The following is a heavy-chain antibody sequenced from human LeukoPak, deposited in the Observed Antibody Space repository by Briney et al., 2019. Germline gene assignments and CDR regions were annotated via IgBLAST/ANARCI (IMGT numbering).Heavy chain of an antibody. V-gene: IGHV1-2*04. J-gene: IGHJ6*02. Sequence: ASVKVSCKASGYTFTGYYMHWVRQAPGQGLEWMGWINPNSGGTNYAQKFQGWVTMTRDTSISTAYMELSRLRSDDTAVYYCAVSAHYYDSSGYYSSYYYYGMDVWGQGTTVTVSS. CDR3: AVSAHYYDSSGYYSSYYYYGMDV. D-gene: IGHD3-22*01. CDR2: INPNSGGT. CDR1: GYTFTGYY.